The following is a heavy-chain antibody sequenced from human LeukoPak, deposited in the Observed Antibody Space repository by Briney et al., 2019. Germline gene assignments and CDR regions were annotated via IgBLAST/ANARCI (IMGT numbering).Heavy chain of an antibody. J-gene: IGHJ4*02. D-gene: IGHD5-24*01. V-gene: IGHV4-59*01. CDR1: GDSIATYY. CDR2: ISYSGSP. Sequence: SETLSLTCSVSGDSIATYYWSWIRQPPGKGLEWIGYISYSGSPYYNPSLKSRVTISFDTSRTQFSLKLSSVTAADTAVYYCARVRDGYNVADYWGQGSLVTVSS. CDR3: ARVRDGYNVADY.